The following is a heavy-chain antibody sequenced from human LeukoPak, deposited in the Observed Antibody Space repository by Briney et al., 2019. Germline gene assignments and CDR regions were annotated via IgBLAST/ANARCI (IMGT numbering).Heavy chain of an antibody. Sequence: SETLSLTCAVYGGSFSGHYWSWIRQPPGKGLEWIGEINHSGSTNYNPSLKSRVTISVDTSKNQFSLKLSSVTAADTAVYYCARPGVGATSFDYWGQGTLVSVSS. J-gene: IGHJ4*02. CDR2: INHSGST. CDR3: ARPGVGATSFDY. D-gene: IGHD1-26*01. V-gene: IGHV4-34*01. CDR1: GGSFSGHY.